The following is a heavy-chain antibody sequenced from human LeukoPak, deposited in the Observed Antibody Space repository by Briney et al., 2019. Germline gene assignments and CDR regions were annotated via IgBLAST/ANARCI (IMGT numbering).Heavy chain of an antibody. Sequence: SETLSLTCTVSGGSISSNYWSWIRQPAGKGLELIGRIYTSGSTNYNPSLKSRVTMSVDTSKNQFSLKLASVTAADTAVYYCARGYTSSSEPFDYWGQGTLVTVSS. V-gene: IGHV4-4*07. CDR1: GGSISSNY. CDR3: ARGYTSSSEPFDY. CDR2: IYTSGST. D-gene: IGHD6-6*01. J-gene: IGHJ4*02.